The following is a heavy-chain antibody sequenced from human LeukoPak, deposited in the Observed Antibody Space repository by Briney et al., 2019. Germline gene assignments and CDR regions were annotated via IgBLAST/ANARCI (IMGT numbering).Heavy chain of an antibody. V-gene: IGHV1-69*06. D-gene: IGHD3-9*01. CDR3: ARAGGYFDWLLSPNWFDP. Sequence: EASVKVSCKASGGTFSSYAISWVRQAPGQGLEWMGGIIPIFGTANYAQKFQGRVTITADKSTSTAYMELSSLRSEDTAVYYCARAGGYFDWLLSPNWFDPWGQGTLVTVSS. CDR2: IIPIFGTA. J-gene: IGHJ5*02. CDR1: GGTFSSYA.